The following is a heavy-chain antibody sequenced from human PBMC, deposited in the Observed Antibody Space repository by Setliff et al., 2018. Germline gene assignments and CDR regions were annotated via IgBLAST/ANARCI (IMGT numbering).Heavy chain of an antibody. CDR1: GGSISSFS. D-gene: IGHD3-22*01. CDR3: ARSGYDSSGYYH. J-gene: IGHJ5*02. V-gene: IGHV4-59*01. CDR2: IYNGGST. Sequence: SETLSLTCTVSGGSISSFSWSWIRQPPGKGLEWIGYIYNGGSTNYNPSLESRVTISVDTSNNQFSLKLSSVTAADTAVYYCARSGYDSSGYYHWGQGTLVTVSS.